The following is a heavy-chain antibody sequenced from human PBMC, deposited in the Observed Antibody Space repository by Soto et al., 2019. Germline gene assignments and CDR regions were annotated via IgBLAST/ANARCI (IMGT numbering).Heavy chain of an antibody. Sequence: QVQVVESGGGVVQPGRSLRLSCTASGFSLSNYAMHWVRQTPGEGLEWVAFISYDGNYKYYADSVKGRFTLSRDISNNTHYLEMNSLRTEDTAVYDCARSGLRRVNWFDPWGQGTLVTVAS. CDR3: ARSGLRRVNWFDP. CDR2: ISYDGNYK. V-gene: IGHV3-30*03. CDR1: GFSLSNYA. D-gene: IGHD3-10*01. J-gene: IGHJ5*02.